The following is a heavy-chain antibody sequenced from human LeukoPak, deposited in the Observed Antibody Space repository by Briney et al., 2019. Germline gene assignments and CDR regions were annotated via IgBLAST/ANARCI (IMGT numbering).Heavy chain of an antibody. CDR3: ARALSGSYYDGFDI. J-gene: IGHJ3*02. CDR2: IYPGDSDS. V-gene: IGHV5-51*01. CDR1: GYSFTSYW. D-gene: IGHD1-26*01. Sequence: GESLKISCKGSGYSFTSYWIGWVRQMPGKGLEWMGIIYPGDSDSRYSPSLRGQVTISADKSVTTAYLQWSSLKASDTGMYYCARALSGSYYDGFDIWGQGTMVTVSS.